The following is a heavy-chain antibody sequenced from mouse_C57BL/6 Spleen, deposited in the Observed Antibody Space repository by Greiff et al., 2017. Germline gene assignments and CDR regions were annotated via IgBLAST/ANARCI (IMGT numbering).Heavy chain of an antibody. V-gene: IGHV7-3*01. J-gene: IGHJ4*01. D-gene: IGHD1-1*01. CDR3: ARYVYYYGSSDAMDY. Sequence: EVMLVESGGGLVQPGGSLSLSCAASGFTFTDYYMSWVRQPPGKALEWLGFIRNKANGYTTEYSASVKGRFTISRDNSQSILYLQMNALRAEDSATYYCARYVYYYGSSDAMDYWGQGTSVTVSS. CDR1: GFTFTDYY. CDR2: IRNKANGYTT.